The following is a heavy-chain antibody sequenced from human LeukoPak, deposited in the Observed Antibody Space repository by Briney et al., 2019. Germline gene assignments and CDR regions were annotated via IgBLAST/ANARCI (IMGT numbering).Heavy chain of an antibody. D-gene: IGHD5-24*01. CDR3: AGTTIHYYMDV. Sequence: SETLSLTCTVSGGSISSSSYYWGWIRQPPGKGLEWIGSIYYSGSTYYNPSLKSRVTISVDTSKNQFSLKLSSVTAADTAVYYCAGTTIHYYMDVWGKGTTVTVSS. CDR2: IYYSGST. V-gene: IGHV4-39*01. CDR1: GGSISSSSYY. J-gene: IGHJ6*03.